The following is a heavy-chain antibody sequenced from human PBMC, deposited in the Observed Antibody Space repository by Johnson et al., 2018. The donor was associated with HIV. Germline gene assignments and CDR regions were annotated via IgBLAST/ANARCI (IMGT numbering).Heavy chain of an antibody. CDR1: GFTFSSYW. D-gene: IGHD6-13*01. Sequence: VQLVESGGGLVQPGGSLRLSCAASGFTFSSYWMHWVRQAPGKGLVWVSRINNDGRSTTYADSVKGRFTISRENAKNKRYLQMKSLRAEDTAVSSCARERIGYSSSGDAFDIWGQGTMVTVSS. CDR2: INNDGRST. J-gene: IGHJ3*02. CDR3: ARERIGYSSSGDAFDI. V-gene: IGHV3-74*01.